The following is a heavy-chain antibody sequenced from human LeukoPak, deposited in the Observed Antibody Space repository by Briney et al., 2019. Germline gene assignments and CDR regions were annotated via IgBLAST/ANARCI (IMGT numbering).Heavy chain of an antibody. V-gene: IGHV1-2*02. CDR3: ARGFRLRLWSDYGEYYYYGMDV. CDR1: GYTFTGYY. CDR2: INPNSGGT. D-gene: IGHD4-17*01. Sequence: GASVKVSCKASGYTFTGYYLHWVRQAPGQGLEWMGWINPNSGGTNYAQKFQGRVTMTRNTSISTAYMELSSLRSEDTAVYYCARGFRLRLWSDYGEYYYYGMDVWGQGTTVTVSS. J-gene: IGHJ6*02.